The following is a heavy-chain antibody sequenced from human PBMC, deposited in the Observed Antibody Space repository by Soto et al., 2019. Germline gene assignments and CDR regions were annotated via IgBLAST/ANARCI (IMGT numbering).Heavy chain of an antibody. J-gene: IGHJ6*03. CDR3: ARTEQFDDYYYYYRDV. V-gene: IGHV1-3*01. CDR2: INAGNGNT. Sequence: QVQLVQSGAEVKKPGASVKVSCKASGYTFTSYAMHWVRQAPGQRLEWMGWINAGNGNTKYSQKFQGRVTITRDTSASTAYMELSSLRSEDTAVYYCARTEQFDDYYYYYRDVWGKGTTVTVSS. CDR1: GYTFTSYA. D-gene: IGHD1-1*01.